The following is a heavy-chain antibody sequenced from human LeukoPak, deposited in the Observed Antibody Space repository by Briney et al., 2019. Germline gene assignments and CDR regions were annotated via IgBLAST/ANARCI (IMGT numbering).Heavy chain of an antibody. CDR1: GFTFSSYG. Sequence: GSLRLSCAASGFTFSSYGMHWVHQAPGKGLEWVAVIWYDGSNKYYADSVKGRFTISRDNSKNTLYLQMNSLRAEDTAVYYCARDHDGDYFDYWGQGTLVTVSS. CDR2: IWYDGSNK. J-gene: IGHJ4*02. V-gene: IGHV3-33*01. D-gene: IGHD4-17*01. CDR3: ARDHDGDYFDY.